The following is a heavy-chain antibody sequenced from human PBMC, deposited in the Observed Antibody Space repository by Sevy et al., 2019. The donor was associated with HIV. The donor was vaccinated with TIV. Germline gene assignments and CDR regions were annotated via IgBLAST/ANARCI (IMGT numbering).Heavy chain of an antibody. J-gene: IGHJ4*02. Sequence: ASVKVSCKDSGYTFTCYGISWVRQAPGQGLEWMGWISAYNGNKNYAQKLQGRVTMTTDTSTSTAYMELRSLRSDDTAVYYCAREPTRYSGSYYGSVYWGQGTLVTVSS. CDR3: AREPTRYSGSYYGSVY. CDR1: GYTFTCYG. D-gene: IGHD1-26*01. CDR2: ISAYNGNK. V-gene: IGHV1-18*01.